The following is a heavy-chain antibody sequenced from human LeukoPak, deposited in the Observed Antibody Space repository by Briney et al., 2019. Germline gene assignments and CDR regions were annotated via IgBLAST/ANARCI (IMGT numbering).Heavy chain of an antibody. Sequence: ASVKVSCKASGYTFTSYDINWVRQATGQGLGWMGWMNPNSGNTGSAQKFQGRVTMTRDTSISTAYMELSSLRSEDTAVYYCARGRYSGYEDYWGQGTLVTVSS. CDR2: MNPNSGNT. V-gene: IGHV1-8*01. CDR3: ARGRYSGYEDY. D-gene: IGHD5-12*01. J-gene: IGHJ4*02. CDR1: GYTFTSYD.